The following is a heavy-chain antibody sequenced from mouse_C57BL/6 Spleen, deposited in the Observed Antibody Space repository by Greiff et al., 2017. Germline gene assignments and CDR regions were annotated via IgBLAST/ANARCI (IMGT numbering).Heavy chain of an antibody. CDR2: INPYNGGT. Sequence: VQLQQSGPVLVKPGASVKMSCKASGYTFTDYYMNWVKQSHGKSLEWIGVINPYNGGTSYNQKFKGKATLTVDKSSSTAYMELNSLTSEDSAVYYCAREVPKTYYSSGGNYFDYWGQGTTRTVSS. CDR1: GYTFTDYY. J-gene: IGHJ2*01. V-gene: IGHV1-19*01. D-gene: IGHD1-1*01. CDR3: AREVPKTYYSSGGNYFDY.